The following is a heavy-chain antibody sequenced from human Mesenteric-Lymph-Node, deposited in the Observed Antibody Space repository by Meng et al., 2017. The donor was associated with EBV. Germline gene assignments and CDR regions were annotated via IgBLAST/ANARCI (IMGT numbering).Heavy chain of an antibody. J-gene: IGHJ5*02. CDR3: ARVMFTDSVKNYFDP. D-gene: IGHD1-7*01. V-gene: IGHV4-4*02. CDR2: IFHGGTP. Sequence: RLLVSVRRPGGPSLTLSLTCSVSGGSIRSGTWWCWVRHPPGNGLEWIGEIFHGGTPNYNPPLKGRVTISVDTSKIHFSLSLTSVTAADTAVYYCARVMFTDSVKNYFDPWGQGTLVTVSS. CDR1: GGSIRSGTW.